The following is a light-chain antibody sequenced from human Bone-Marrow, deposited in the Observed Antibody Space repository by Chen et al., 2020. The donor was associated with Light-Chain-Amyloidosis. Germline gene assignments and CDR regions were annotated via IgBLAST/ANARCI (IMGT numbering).Light chain of an antibody. CDR2: RDT. CDR1: DLPTKY. CDR3: QSADSSGTYEVI. Sequence: SYELTQPPSVSVSPGQTARITCSGDDLPTKYAYWYQQKPGQAPVLVIHRDTERPSGISERFSGSSSGTPATLTISGVQAEDEADYHCQSADSSGTYEVIFGGGTTLTVL. J-gene: IGLJ2*01. V-gene: IGLV3-25*03.